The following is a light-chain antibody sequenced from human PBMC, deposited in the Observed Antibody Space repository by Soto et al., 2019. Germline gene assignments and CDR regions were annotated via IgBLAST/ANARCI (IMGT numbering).Light chain of an antibody. V-gene: IGKV2-28*01. CDR1: QSLLHSNGYNY. CDR2: LGS. J-gene: IGKJ5*01. Sequence: DIVMTQSPLSLPVTPGEPASISCRSSQSLLHSNGYNYLDWYLQKPGQSPQLLIYLGSNRASGVPDRFSGSGSGTDFTLKISRVEAEDVGVYYCMQPLQTPLFGQGTRLEIK. CDR3: MQPLQTPL.